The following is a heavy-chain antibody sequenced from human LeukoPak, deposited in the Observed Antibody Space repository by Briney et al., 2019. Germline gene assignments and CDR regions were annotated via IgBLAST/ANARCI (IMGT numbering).Heavy chain of an antibody. Sequence: PSETLSLTCTVSGGSISSYYWSWIRQPPGKGLEWIGYIYYSGSTYYNPSLKSRVTISVDTSKNQFSLKLSSVTAADTAVYYCARVDDYDSSGYPFDYWGQGTLVTVSS. CDR1: GGSISSYY. D-gene: IGHD3-22*01. J-gene: IGHJ4*02. CDR2: IYYSGST. CDR3: ARVDDYDSSGYPFDY. V-gene: IGHV4-59*06.